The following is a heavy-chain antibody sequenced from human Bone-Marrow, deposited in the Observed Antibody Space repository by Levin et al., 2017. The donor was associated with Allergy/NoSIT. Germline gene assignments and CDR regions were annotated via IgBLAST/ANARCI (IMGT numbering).Heavy chain of an antibody. CDR2: IQANGNT. CDR3: ARENPLPYYDFWSGSVGGMDV. J-gene: IGHJ6*02. CDR1: GGSIVSHW. Sequence: PSETLSLTCTVSGGSIVSHWWNWIRKPAGKGLEWIGRIQANGNTNSNPSLKSRVSLSLDTSKSQFSLRLTSVTAADTAVYYCARENPLPYYDFWSGSVGGMDVWGQGTTVTVSS. V-gene: IGHV4-4*07. D-gene: IGHD3-3*01.